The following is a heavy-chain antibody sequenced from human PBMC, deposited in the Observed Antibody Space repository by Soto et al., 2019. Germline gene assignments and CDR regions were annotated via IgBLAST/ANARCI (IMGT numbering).Heavy chain of an antibody. CDR1: GFTFSSYL. CDR2: IKQDGSEK. V-gene: IGHV3-7*01. Sequence: PGGSLRLSCAASGFTFSSYLMSCVRQAPGKGLEWVANIKQDGSEKYYVDSVKGRFTISRDNAKNSLYLQMNSLRAEDTAVYYCARDDRAYYYYYYGVAVWGQGTTVTVS. CDR3: ARDDRAYYYYYYGVAV. J-gene: IGHJ6*02. D-gene: IGHD3-22*01.